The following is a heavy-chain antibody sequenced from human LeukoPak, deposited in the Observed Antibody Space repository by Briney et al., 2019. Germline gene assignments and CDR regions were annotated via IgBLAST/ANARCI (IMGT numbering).Heavy chain of an antibody. Sequence: SETLSLTCTVSGGSINSYYWSWIRQPPGKGLEWIGYIHYSGSTNYNPSLKGRVTMSVDTSKNQFSLNLSSVTAADTAVYYRARDSVSYYFDYWGQGTLVTVSS. J-gene: IGHJ4*02. V-gene: IGHV4-59*01. CDR2: IHYSGST. CDR1: GGSINSYY. CDR3: ARDSVSYYFDY. D-gene: IGHD3-10*01.